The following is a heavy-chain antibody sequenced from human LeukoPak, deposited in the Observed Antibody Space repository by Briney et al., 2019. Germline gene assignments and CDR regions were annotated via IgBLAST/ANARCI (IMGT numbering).Heavy chain of an antibody. D-gene: IGHD3-10*01. J-gene: IGHJ4*02. CDR2: ILYDGSNK. CDR1: GFTFSSYG. CDR3: VRDGGYYGPDS. V-gene: IGHV3-33*01. Sequence: PGESLRLSCAASGFTFSSYGMHWVRQAPGKGLEWVAVILYDGSNKYYADSVKGRFTISRDNAKNSLYLQMNSVRAEDTAMYYCVRDGGYYGPDSWGQGALVSVSS.